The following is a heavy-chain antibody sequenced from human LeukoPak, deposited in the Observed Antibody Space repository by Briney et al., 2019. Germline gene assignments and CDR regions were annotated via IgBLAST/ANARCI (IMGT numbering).Heavy chain of an antibody. Sequence: GGSLRLSCAASGFTFSVYEMIWVRQAPGKGLEWVSYISSNGRTIYYADSVKGRFTISRDNAKNSLYLQMNSLRAEDTAVYYCAWTLFGAAAGWGQGTLVTVSS. V-gene: IGHV3-48*03. CDR1: GFTFSVYE. D-gene: IGHD3-3*01. J-gene: IGHJ4*02. CDR2: ISSNGRTI. CDR3: AWTLFGAAAG.